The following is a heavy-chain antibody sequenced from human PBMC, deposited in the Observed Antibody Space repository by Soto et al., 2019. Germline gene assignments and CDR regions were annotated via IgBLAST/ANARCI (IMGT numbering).Heavy chain of an antibody. J-gene: IGHJ5*02. V-gene: IGHV3-23*01. CDR1: GFTFSSYA. D-gene: IGHD3-10*01. CDR3: AKGVLIWFAELSGWFDP. CDR2: ISGSGGST. Sequence: GGSLRLSCAASGFTFSSYAMSWVRQAPGKGLEWVSAISGSGGSTYYADSVKGRFTISRDNSKNTLYLQMNSLRAEDTAVYYCAKGVLIWFAELSGWFDPWGQGTLVTVSS.